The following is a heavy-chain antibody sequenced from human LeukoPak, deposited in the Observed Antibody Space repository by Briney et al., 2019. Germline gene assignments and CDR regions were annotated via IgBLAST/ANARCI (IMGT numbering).Heavy chain of an antibody. Sequence: PGRCLRLSCAASGFTFSSYAMHWVRQAPGKGLEWVAVISYDGSKKYHADSVKGRFTLSRDNSNKMQYLEMDSLRADDTAVYYCARGGDFWSGYKTHEYGLDVWGQGTTVTVSS. J-gene: IGHJ6*02. D-gene: IGHD3-3*01. CDR3: ARGGDFWSGYKTHEYGLDV. V-gene: IGHV3-30-3*01. CDR2: ISYDGSKK. CDR1: GFTFSSYA.